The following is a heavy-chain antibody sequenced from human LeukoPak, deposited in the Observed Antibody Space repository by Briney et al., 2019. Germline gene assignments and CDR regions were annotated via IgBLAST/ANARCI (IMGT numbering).Heavy chain of an antibody. CDR1: GFTVSGNY. CDR2: IYSGGTT. D-gene: IGHD5-24*01. J-gene: IGHJ4*02. V-gene: IGHV3-53*01. Sequence: GGSLRLSCAVSGFTVSGNYMSWVRQAPGKGLEWVSLIYSGGTTYYADSVKGRFTISRDNAKNSLYLQMNSLRAEDTAVYYCARSDNKQVIDYWGQGTLVTVSS. CDR3: ARSDNKQVIDY.